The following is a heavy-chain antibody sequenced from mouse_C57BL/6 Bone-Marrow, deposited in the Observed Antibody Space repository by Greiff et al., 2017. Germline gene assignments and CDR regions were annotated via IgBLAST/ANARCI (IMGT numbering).Heavy chain of an antibody. CDR3: ARFTTVFDY. D-gene: IGHD1-1*01. Sequence: EVHLVESGGDLVKPGGSLKLSCAASGFTFSSYGLSWVRQTPDKRLEWVATISIGGSYTYYPDSVKGRFTISRDNAKNTLYLQMSSLKSEDTAMYYCARFTTVFDYWGQGTTLTVSS. CDR1: GFTFSSYG. V-gene: IGHV5-6*01. J-gene: IGHJ2*01. CDR2: ISIGGSYT.